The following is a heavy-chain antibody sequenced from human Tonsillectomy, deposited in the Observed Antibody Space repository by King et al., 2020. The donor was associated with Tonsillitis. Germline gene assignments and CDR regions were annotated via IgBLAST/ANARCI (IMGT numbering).Heavy chain of an antibody. CDR2: IKHSGST. CDR1: GGSFSGYY. Sequence: VQLPQWGAGLLKPSETLSLTCAVSGGSFSGYYWSWVRQPPGKGLEWIGEIKHSGSTNYNPSLKSRVTISVDTSKNQFSLKLSSVTAADTAVYYCARRPDILTSQWWFDPWGQGTLVTVSS. D-gene: IGHD3-9*01. CDR3: ARRPDILTSQWWFDP. J-gene: IGHJ5*02. V-gene: IGHV4-34*01.